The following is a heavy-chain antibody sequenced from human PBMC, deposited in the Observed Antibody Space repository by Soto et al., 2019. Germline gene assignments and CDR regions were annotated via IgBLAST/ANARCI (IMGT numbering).Heavy chain of an antibody. Sequence: ASVKVSCKASGYTFTRSGISWVRQAPGQGPEWMGWISSYNGDTNYAQTFQGRVTMTTDTSTSTAYMELSSLRSEDTAVYYCAADLGTYYYDSSGYSHDDAFDIWGQGTMVTVSS. CDR2: ISSYNGDT. J-gene: IGHJ3*02. CDR3: AADLGTYYYDSSGYSHDDAFDI. CDR1: GYTFTRSG. D-gene: IGHD3-22*01. V-gene: IGHV1-18*01.